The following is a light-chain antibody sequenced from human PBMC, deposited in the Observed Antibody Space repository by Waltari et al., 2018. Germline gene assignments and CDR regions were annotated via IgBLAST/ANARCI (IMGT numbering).Light chain of an antibody. V-gene: IGLV2-8*01. CDR1: SSDVGAHNY. Sequence: SALTQPPTASGSPGQSVSIYCTGTSSDVGAHNYVSWYQQHPGKAPRLMIYDVTKRPSGVPDRFSGSKSGNTASLTVSGLQTEDEADYYCCSYTDRSTMVFGAGTKLTVL. CDR3: CSYTDRSTMV. CDR2: DVT. J-gene: IGLJ3*02.